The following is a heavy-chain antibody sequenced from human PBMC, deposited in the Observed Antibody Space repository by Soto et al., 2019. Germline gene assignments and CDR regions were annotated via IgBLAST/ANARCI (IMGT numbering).Heavy chain of an antibody. CDR3: AKVGLWFGELLYYFDY. CDR2: INPNGGDT. CDR1: GYTFTYYH. J-gene: IGHJ4*02. Sequence: QVQLVQSGAEVKKPGASVKVSCKASGYTFTYYHVHWVRQAPGQGLEWMGIINPNGGDTTYAQKFQGRVTMTRDTSTSTVYMEVSSLRSEDTALYYCAKVGLWFGELLYYFDYWGQGTLVTVSS. V-gene: IGHV1-46*01. D-gene: IGHD3-10*01.